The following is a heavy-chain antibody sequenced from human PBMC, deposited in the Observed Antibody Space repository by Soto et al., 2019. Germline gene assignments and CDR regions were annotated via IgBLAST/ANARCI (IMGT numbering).Heavy chain of an antibody. J-gene: IGHJ4*02. CDR3: ARIGYSSASLDY. D-gene: IGHD6-19*01. CDR1: GFMFNNYW. Sequence: PGGSVRLSCAYSGFMFNNYWMTWVRQAPGKGLEWVANMKQDGTVKQYLDSVKGRFTISRDNAKNSVYLQMNSLRAEDTAVYYCARIGYSSASLDYWGRGTLVTVSS. CDR2: MKQDGTVK. V-gene: IGHV3-7*01.